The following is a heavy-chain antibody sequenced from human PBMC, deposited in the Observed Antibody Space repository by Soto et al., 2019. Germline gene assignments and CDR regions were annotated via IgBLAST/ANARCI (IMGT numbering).Heavy chain of an antibody. CDR3: ASGKTQMTQDRMGFYYYTDG. CDR2: VLPLLDAS. V-gene: IGHV1-69*08. Sequence: QVQLVQSGAEVKKPGSSVKISCTASGDTFNNRTCTWVRRAPGHGLEWMGRVLPLLDASNYAEKFQDRAKITADKSTTPAYLERSGLQAEDSAIYYCASGKTQMTQDRMGFYYYTDGWGKGTTVTVSS. J-gene: IGHJ6*03. D-gene: IGHD2-15*01. CDR1: GDTFNNRT.